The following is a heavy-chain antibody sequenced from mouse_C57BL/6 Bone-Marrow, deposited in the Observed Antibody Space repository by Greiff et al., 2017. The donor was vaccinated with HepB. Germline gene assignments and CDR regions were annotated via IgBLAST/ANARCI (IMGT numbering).Heavy chain of an antibody. Sequence: VQGVESGAELVRPGASVTLSCKASGYTFTDYEMHWVKQTPVHGLEWIGAINPETGGTAYNQKFKGKAILTADKSSSTAYMALRNLTSEDSAVYYCTRRHYGGDWGQGTTLTVSS. J-gene: IGHJ2*01. CDR3: TRRHYGGD. CDR2: INPETGGT. V-gene: IGHV1-15*01. D-gene: IGHD1-1*01. CDR1: GYTFTDYE.